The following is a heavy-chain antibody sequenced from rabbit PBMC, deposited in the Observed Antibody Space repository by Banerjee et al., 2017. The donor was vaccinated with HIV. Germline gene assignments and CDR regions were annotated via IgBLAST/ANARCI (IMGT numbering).Heavy chain of an antibody. J-gene: IGHJ4*01. CDR1: GFSFSSGYD. D-gene: IGHD4-1*01. Sequence: QSLEESGGGLVKPGASLTLTCTASGFSFSSGYDMCWVRQAPGKGLEWIGCIYTPGGSIYAASWVNGRFTISKTSSTTVTLQMTSLTVADTATYFCAGRTIDNLWYLNLWGPGTLVTVS. CDR2: IYTPGGSI. CDR3: AGRTIDNLWYLNL. V-gene: IGHV1S40*01.